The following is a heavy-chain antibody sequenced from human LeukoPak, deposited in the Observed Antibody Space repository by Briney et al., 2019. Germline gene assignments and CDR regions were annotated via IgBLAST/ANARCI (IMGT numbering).Heavy chain of an antibody. CDR3: ARDKAYYDSSGYYYEGYFDY. Sequence: GGSLRLSCAASGFTFSNYGMHWVRQAPGKGLEWVAVISNDGNIKLYADSVKGRFTISRDNAKNSLYLQMNSLRAEDTAVYYCARDKAYYDSSGYYYEGYFDYWGQGTLVTVSS. D-gene: IGHD3-22*01. CDR1: GFTFSNYG. J-gene: IGHJ4*02. CDR2: ISNDGNIK. V-gene: IGHV3-30*03.